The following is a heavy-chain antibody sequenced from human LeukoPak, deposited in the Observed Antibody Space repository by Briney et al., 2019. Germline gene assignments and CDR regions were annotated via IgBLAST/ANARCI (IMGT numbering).Heavy chain of an antibody. Sequence: GSLRLSCAASGFTFSSYGMHWVRQAPGKGLEWVAVISYDGSNKYYADSVKGRFTISRDNAKNSLYLQMNSLRAEDTAVYYCARGGDDDPLDYWGQGTLVTVSS. CDR2: ISYDGSNK. CDR1: GFTFSSYG. V-gene: IGHV3-30*03. CDR3: ARGGDDDPLDY. D-gene: IGHD2-21*02. J-gene: IGHJ4*02.